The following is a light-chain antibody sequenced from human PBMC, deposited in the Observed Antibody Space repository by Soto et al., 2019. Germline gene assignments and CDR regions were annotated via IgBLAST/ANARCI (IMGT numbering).Light chain of an antibody. CDR3: QLYTMWPLT. V-gene: IGKV3-15*01. CDR2: HAS. Sequence: EIVMTQSPATLSVSPGERATLSCRASQSVYSNLAWYQQKPGQAPRLLIYHASTRATGIPARFSGGGSGTESTLTISSLKTSDFAVSYFQLYTMWPLTFGGGTNVEIK. CDR1: QSVYSN. J-gene: IGKJ4*01.